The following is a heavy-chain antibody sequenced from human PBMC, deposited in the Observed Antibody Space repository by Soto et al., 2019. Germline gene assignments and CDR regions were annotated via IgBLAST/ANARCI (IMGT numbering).Heavy chain of an antibody. CDR3: ARVCDTLFGVVNPYYYYYYYMDV. V-gene: IGHV4-59*01. CDR2: IYYSGST. CDR1: GGSISSYC. D-gene: IGHD3-3*01. J-gene: IGHJ6*03. Sequence: SETLSLTCTVSGGSISSYCWSWIRQPPGKGLEWIGYIYYSGSTNYNPSLKSRVTISVDTSKNQFSLKLSSVTAADTAVYYCARVCDTLFGVVNPYYYYYYYMDVWGKGTTVTVSS.